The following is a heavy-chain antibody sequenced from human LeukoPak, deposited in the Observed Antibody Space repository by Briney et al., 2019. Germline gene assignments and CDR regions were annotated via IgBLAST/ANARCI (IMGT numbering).Heavy chain of an antibody. CDR2: ISWNSGSI. J-gene: IGHJ5*02. CDR3: AKTPFPDYYDSSANWFDP. D-gene: IGHD3-22*01. V-gene: IGHV3-9*01. CDR1: GFTFDDYA. Sequence: GGSLRLSCAASGFTFDDYAMHWVRQAPGKGLEWVSGISWNSGSIGYAVSVKGRFTISRDNAKNSLYLQMNSLRAEDTALYYCAKTPFPDYYDSSANWFDPWGQGTLVTVSS.